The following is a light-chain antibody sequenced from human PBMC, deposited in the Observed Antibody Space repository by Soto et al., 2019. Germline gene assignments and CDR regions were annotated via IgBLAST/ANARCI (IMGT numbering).Light chain of an antibody. CDR2: GAS. Sequence: EILLTQSPCTLSLSAGERATLSCRASQSVTSNLVWYQQKAGQAPRLLIYGASTRATGIPARFSGSGSGTEFTLTISSLQSEDFALYYCQQYNNSPRTFGQGTKVDIK. CDR3: QQYNNSPRT. CDR1: QSVTSN. V-gene: IGKV3-15*01. J-gene: IGKJ1*01.